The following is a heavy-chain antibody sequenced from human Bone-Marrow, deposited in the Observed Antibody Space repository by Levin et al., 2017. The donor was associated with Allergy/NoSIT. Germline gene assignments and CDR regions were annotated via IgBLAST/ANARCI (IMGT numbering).Heavy chain of an antibody. J-gene: IGHJ3*01. V-gene: IGHV1-2*02. Sequence: VASVKVSCKASGYTFTGYYMHWVRQAPGQGLEWMGWMNPNTGGTKFAQKFQGRVTMTRDTSITTAYMDLSRLTSDDTAGYYCATHSDDSTGWTAFDVWGQGTVVPVSS. D-gene: IGHD6-19*01. CDR3: ATHSDDSTGWTAFDV. CDR1: GYTFTGYY. CDR2: MNPNTGGT.